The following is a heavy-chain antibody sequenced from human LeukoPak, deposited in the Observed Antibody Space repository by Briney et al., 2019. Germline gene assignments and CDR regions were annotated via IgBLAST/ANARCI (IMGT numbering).Heavy chain of an antibody. CDR1: GGSISSYY. CDR3: ARARRYSGSYYANVAFDI. V-gene: IGHV4-59*12. D-gene: IGHD1-26*01. J-gene: IGHJ3*02. Sequence: SETLSLTCTVSGGSISSYYWSWIRQPPGKGLEWIGYIYYSGSTNYNPSLKSRVTISVDTSKNQFSLKLSSVTAADTAVYYCARARRYSGSYYANVAFDIWGQGTMVTVSS. CDR2: IYYSGST.